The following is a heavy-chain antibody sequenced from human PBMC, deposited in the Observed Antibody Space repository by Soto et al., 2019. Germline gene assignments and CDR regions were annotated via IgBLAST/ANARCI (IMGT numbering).Heavy chain of an antibody. CDR1: GGSISSYY. CDR3: AREGNIRRRAFDI. J-gene: IGHJ3*02. CDR2: IYYSGST. V-gene: IGHV4-59*01. D-gene: IGHD3-10*01. Sequence: SETLSLTCTVSGGSISSYYWSWIRQPPGKGLEWIGYIYYSGSTNSNPSLKSRVTISVDTSKNQFSLKLSSVTAADTAVYYCAREGNIRRRAFDIWGQGTMVTVSS.